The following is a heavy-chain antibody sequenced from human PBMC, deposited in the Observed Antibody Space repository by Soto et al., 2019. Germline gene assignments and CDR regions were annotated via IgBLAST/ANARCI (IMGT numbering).Heavy chain of an antibody. CDR1: GFTFSSYA. Sequence: GGSLRLSCAASGFTFSSYAMNWVRQAPGKGLEWVSTISGRGGSTDYADSVKDRFTISRDNSKNTLYLQVNSLRAEDTAVYYCAKDTSYDFWSGWPQHYYYGMDVWGQGTTVTVSS. CDR2: ISGRGGST. CDR3: AKDTSYDFWSGWPQHYYYGMDV. V-gene: IGHV3-23*01. D-gene: IGHD3-3*01. J-gene: IGHJ6*02.